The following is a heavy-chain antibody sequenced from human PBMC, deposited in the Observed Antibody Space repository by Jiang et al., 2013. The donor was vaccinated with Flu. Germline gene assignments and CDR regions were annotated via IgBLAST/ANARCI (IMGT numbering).Heavy chain of an antibody. Sequence: QLVESGGGVVQPGRSLRLSCAASGFIFNSYGMHWVRQAPGKGLEWVAVISYDGSNRYYADSVKGRFTISRDNSKNTLYLQMYSLRAEDTAVYYCAKERAQSLVVFTWGYFDYWGQGTLVTVSS. CDR1: GFIFNSYG. D-gene: IGHD3-22*01. V-gene: IGHV3-30*18. CDR3: AKERAQSLVVFTWGYFDY. CDR2: ISYDGSNR. J-gene: IGHJ4*02.